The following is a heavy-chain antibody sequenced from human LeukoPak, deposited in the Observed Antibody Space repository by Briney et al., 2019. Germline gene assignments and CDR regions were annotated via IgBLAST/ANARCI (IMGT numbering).Heavy chain of an antibody. CDR1: GYSFTDYY. CDR3: ARADRLHGGPYLIGP. V-gene: IGHV1-2*02. J-gene: IGHJ5*02. D-gene: IGHD2-21*01. Sequence: ASVKVSCKTSGYSFTDYYMHWVRQAPGQGLEWMGWINPNSGGTSSAQKFQGRVTMTRDTSITTVYMEVRWLTSDDTAIYYCARADRLHGGPYLIGPWALGTLVTVSS. CDR2: INPNSGGT.